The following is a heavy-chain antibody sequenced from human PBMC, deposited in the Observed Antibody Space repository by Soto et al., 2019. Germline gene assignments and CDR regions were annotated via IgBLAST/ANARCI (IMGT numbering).Heavy chain of an antibody. J-gene: IGHJ4*02. CDR2: IIPIFGTA. CDR1: GGTFSSYA. CDR3: ARASGYYSYFDY. Sequence: RASVKVSCKASGGTFSSYAISWVRQAPGQGLEWMGGIIPIFGTANYAQKFQGRVTITADESTSTAYMELSSLRSEDTAVYYCARASGYYSYFDYWGQGTLVTVSS. D-gene: IGHD3-3*01. V-gene: IGHV1-69*13.